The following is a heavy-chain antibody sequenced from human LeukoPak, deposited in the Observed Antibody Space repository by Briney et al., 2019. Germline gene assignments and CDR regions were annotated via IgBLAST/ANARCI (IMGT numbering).Heavy chain of an antibody. D-gene: IGHD6-25*01. Sequence: PSETLSLTCAVYGGSFSGYYWSWIRQPPGKGLEWIGEINHSGSTNYNPSLKSRVTISVDTSKNQFSLKLSSVTAADTAVYYCARGIAAFYYFDYWGQGTLVTVSS. CDR3: ARGIAAFYYFDY. CDR2: INHSGST. V-gene: IGHV4-34*01. J-gene: IGHJ4*02. CDR1: GGSFSGYY.